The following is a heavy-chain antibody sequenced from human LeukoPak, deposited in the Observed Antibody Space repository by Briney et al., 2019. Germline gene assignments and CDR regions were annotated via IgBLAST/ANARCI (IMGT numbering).Heavy chain of an antibody. J-gene: IGHJ4*02. D-gene: IGHD3-22*01. Sequence: PGGSLRLSCAASGFTVSSNYMNWVRQAPGKGLDGVSIIYSGGSTYYADSVKGRFTISRDNSKNTLYLQMNSLTAEDTAVYYCARWDSSGYHKYYFDYWGQGTLVTVSS. V-gene: IGHV3-53*01. CDR3: ARWDSSGYHKYYFDY. CDR1: GFTVSSNY. CDR2: IYSGGST.